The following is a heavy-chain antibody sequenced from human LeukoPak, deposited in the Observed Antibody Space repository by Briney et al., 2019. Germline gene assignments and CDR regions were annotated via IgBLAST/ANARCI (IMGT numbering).Heavy chain of an antibody. Sequence: ASVKVSCKASGYTSTGYYMHWVRQAPGQGLEWVGWINPNSGGTNYAQKFQGRVTMTRDTSISTAYMELSRLRSDDTAVYYCARVDTIFGVAQNWFDPWGQGTLVTVSS. J-gene: IGHJ5*02. CDR1: GYTSTGYY. CDR3: ARVDTIFGVAQNWFDP. V-gene: IGHV1-2*02. CDR2: INPNSGGT. D-gene: IGHD3-3*01.